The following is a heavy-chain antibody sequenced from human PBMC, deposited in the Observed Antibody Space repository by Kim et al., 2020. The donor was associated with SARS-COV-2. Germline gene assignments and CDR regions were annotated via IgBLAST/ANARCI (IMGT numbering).Heavy chain of an antibody. J-gene: IGHJ4*02. CDR3: ARGRGGGSSLDY. CDR1: GFTFSSYA. V-gene: IGHV3-30-3*01. CDR2: ISYDGSNK. D-gene: IGHD1-26*01. Sequence: GGSLRLSCAASGFTFSSYAMHWVRQAPGKGLEWVAVISYDGSNKYYADSVKGRFTISRDNSKNTLYLQMNSLRAEDTAVYYCARGRGGGSSLDYWGQGTLVTVSS.